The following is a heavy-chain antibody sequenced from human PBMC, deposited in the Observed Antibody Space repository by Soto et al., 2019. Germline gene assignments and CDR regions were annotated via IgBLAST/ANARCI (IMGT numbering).Heavy chain of an antibody. CDR3: ARAIGPTLFDY. CDR2: IGTAGDT. V-gene: IGHV3-13*04. D-gene: IGHD3-22*01. CDR1: GFTFSSYD. Sequence: WSLRLSFSASGFTFSSYDMHWVRKGPGKGLEWVSAIGTAGDTNYAGSVKGRFTISRENAKNSLYLQMNSLRAGDTAIYFCARAIGPTLFDYWGQGTLVTVSS. J-gene: IGHJ4*02.